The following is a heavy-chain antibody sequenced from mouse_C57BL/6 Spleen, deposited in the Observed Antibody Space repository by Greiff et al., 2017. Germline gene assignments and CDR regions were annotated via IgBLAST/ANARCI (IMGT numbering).Heavy chain of an antibody. CDR3: ARRDYGSSYEAMDY. Sequence: QVQLKQPGAELVMPGASVKLSCKASGYTFTSYWMHWVKQRPGQGLEWIGEIDPSDSYTNYNQKFKGKSTLTVDKSSSTAYMQLSRLTSEDSAVYYCARRDYGSSYEAMDYWGKGTSVTVST. CDR2: IDPSDSYT. J-gene: IGHJ4*01. V-gene: IGHV1-69*01. CDR1: GYTFTSYW. D-gene: IGHD1-1*01.